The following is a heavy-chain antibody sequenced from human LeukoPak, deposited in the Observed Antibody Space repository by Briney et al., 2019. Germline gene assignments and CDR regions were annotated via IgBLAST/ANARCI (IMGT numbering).Heavy chain of an antibody. V-gene: IGHV3-23*01. CDR1: GFTFSSYA. CDR3: AKAYSSSWYYFDY. D-gene: IGHD6-13*01. J-gene: IGHJ4*02. Sequence: GGSLRLSCAASGFTFSSYAMSWVCQAPGKGLEWVSAISGSGGSTYYADSVKGRFTISRDNSKNTLYLQMSSLRAEDTAVYYCAKAYSSSWYYFDYWGQGTLVTVSS. CDR2: ISGSGGST.